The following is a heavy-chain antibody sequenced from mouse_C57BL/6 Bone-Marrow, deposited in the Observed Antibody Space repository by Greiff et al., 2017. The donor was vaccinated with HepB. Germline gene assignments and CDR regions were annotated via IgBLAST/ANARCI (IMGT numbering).Heavy chain of an antibody. CDR2: IDPANGNT. CDR3: ARDCDYDEAWFAY. CDR1: GFNIKNTY. D-gene: IGHD2-4*01. Sequence: EVQLVESVAELVRPGASVKLSCTASGFNIKNTYMHWVKQRPEQGLEWIGRIDPANGNTKYAPKFQGKATITADTSSNTAYLQLSSLTSEDTAIYYCARDCDYDEAWFAYWGQGTLVTVSA. J-gene: IGHJ3*01. V-gene: IGHV14-3*01.